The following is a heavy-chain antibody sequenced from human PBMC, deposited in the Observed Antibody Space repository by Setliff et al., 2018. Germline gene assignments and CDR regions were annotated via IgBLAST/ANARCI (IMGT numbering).Heavy chain of an antibody. Sequence: ASVKVSCKAPGYNFKTYAISWVRQAPGQGLEWMGFISLYDGHTNYAQNFQGRLTVTTDTSTSTAYMELSSLRFDDTAVYYCARGNPAERYEYWGQGTLVTLSS. V-gene: IGHV1-18*01. CDR2: ISLYDGHT. CDR1: GYNFKTYA. J-gene: IGHJ1*01. CDR3: ARGNPAERYEY. D-gene: IGHD5-12*01.